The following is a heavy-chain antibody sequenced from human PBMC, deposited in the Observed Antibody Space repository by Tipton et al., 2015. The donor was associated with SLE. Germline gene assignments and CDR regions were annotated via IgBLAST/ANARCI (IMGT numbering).Heavy chain of an antibody. CDR1: GFTFSSYW. CDR2: IKQDGSEK. D-gene: IGHD1-7*01. CDR3: ASGNYEGSFDY. V-gene: IGHV3-7*01. J-gene: IGHJ4*02. Sequence: FLRLSCAASGFTFSSYWMSWVRQAPGKGLEWVANIKQDGSEKYYVDSVKGRFTISRDNAKNSLYLQMNSLRAEDTAVYYCASGNYEGSFDYWGQGTLVTVSS.